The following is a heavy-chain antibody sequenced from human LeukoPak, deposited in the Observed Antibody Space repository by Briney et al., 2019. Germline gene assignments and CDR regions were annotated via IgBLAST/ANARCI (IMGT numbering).Heavy chain of an antibody. CDR1: GGTFSSYA. D-gene: IGHD3-22*01. J-gene: IGHJ4*02. CDR3: AVHYYDSSGPDDY. V-gene: IGHV1-69*10. CDR2: IIPILGIA. Sequence: SVTVSCKASGGTFSSYAISWVRQAPGQGLEWMGRIIPILGIANYAQKFQGRVTITADKSTSTAYMELSSLRSEDTAVYYCAVHYYDSSGPDDYWGQGTLVTVSS.